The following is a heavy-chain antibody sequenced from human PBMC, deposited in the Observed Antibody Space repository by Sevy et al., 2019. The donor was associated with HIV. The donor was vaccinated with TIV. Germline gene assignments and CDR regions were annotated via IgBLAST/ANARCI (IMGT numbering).Heavy chain of an antibody. D-gene: IGHD3-16*01. Sequence: DFLKGRFTISRDNSKNMLNLKMNSLRVDDTAIYYCARGLTALPGYYYGLDVWGQGTTVTVSS. CDR3: ARGLTALPGYYYGLDV. J-gene: IGHJ6*02. V-gene: IGHV3-30*01.